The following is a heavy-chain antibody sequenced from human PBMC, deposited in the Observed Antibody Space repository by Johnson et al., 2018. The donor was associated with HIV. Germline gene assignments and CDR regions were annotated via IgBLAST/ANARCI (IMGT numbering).Heavy chain of an antibody. Sequence: VQLVESGGGLVKPGGSLRVSCAASGFTFSNAWMNWVRQAPGKGLEWVGRIKSKTDGGTTDYAAPVKGRFTISRDESRNTLYLQMNSLRAGDTAVYFCSKEVIWGQGTMVTVSS. CDR1: GFTFSNAW. CDR3: SKEVI. CDR2: IKSKTDGGTT. V-gene: IGHV3-15*01. J-gene: IGHJ3*02.